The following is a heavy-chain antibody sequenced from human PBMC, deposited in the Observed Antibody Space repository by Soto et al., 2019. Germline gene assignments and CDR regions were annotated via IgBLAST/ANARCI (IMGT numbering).Heavy chain of an antibody. CDR2: IIPIFGTA. V-gene: IGHV1-69*06. Sequence: GASVKVSCKASGGTFSSYAISWVRQAPGQGLEWMGGIIPIFGTANYAQKFQGQVTISADKSISTAYLQWSSLKASDTAMYYCARRRLGYGMDVWGQGTTVTVSS. D-gene: IGHD5-12*01. CDR3: ARRRLGYGMDV. CDR1: GGTFSSYA. J-gene: IGHJ6*02.